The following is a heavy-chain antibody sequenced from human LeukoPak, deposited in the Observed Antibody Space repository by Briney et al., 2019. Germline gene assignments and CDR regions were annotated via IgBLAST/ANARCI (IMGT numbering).Heavy chain of an antibody. J-gene: IGHJ4*02. CDR1: GYTFTSYA. CDR2: INTNTGNP. D-gene: IGHD6-13*01. Sequence: ASVKVSCKASGYTFTSYAMNWVRQAPGQGLEWMGWINTNTGNPTYAQGFTGRFVFSLDTSVSTAYLQISSLKAEDTAVYYCARDFLTYSSSWFTGYKYYFDYWGQGTLVTVSS. CDR3: ARDFLTYSSSWFTGYKYYFDY. V-gene: IGHV7-4-1*02.